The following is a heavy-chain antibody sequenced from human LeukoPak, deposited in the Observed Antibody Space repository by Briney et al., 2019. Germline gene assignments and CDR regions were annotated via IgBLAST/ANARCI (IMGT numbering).Heavy chain of an antibody. Sequence: SETLSLTRTVSGGSISSGSYYWSWIRQPAGKGLEWIGRIYTSGSTNYNPSLKSRVTISVDTSKNQFSLKLSSVTAADTAVYYCARALSRAAVAAPDYWGQGTLVTVSS. CDR3: ARALSRAAVAAPDY. D-gene: IGHD6-19*01. CDR1: GGSISSGSYY. J-gene: IGHJ4*02. V-gene: IGHV4-61*02. CDR2: IYTSGST.